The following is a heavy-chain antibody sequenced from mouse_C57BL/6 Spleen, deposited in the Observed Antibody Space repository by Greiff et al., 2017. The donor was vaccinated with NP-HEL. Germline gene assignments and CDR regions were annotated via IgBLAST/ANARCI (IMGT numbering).Heavy chain of an antibody. CDR2: ISYDGSN. D-gene: IGHD1-1*01. CDR3: ARVDDYYGSSSDYAMDY. Sequence: EVQLQQSGPGLVKPSQSLSLTCSVTGYSITSGYYWNWIRQFPGNKLEWMGYISYDGSNNYNPSLKNRISITRDTSKNQFFLKLNSVTTEDTATYYCARVDDYYGSSSDYAMDYWGQGTSVTVSS. CDR1: GYSITSGYY. V-gene: IGHV3-6*01. J-gene: IGHJ4*01.